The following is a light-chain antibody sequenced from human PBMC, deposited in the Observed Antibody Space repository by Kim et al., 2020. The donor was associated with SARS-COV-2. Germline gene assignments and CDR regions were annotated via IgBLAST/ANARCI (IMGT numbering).Light chain of an antibody. CDR3: QQYNRWPPYI. CDR1: QSVTSN. V-gene: IGKV3-15*01. Sequence: VSPGERDTLSCRASQSVTSNLAWYQQRPGQAPRLLIYGASIRATGIPDRFSGSGSGTEFTLTISSLQPEDFALYYCQQYNRWPPYIFGQGTKLEI. J-gene: IGKJ2*01. CDR2: GAS.